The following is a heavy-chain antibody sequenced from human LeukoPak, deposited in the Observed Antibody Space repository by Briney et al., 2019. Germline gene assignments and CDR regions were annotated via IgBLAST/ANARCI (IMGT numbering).Heavy chain of an antibody. J-gene: IGHJ6*01. CDR1: GFTFCSYA. CDR3: SRVANRHYYYGMHV. V-gene: IGHV3-30*04. CDR2: ISYDGSNK. Sequence: GGSPRLSCADSGFTFCSYAMHWVRQAPGEGLGWVAVISYDGSNKYYADSVKSRFTISRDKSKNTLYLQMNSPRAEDTAVYYCSRVANRHYYYGMHVGGGGTRVSVS.